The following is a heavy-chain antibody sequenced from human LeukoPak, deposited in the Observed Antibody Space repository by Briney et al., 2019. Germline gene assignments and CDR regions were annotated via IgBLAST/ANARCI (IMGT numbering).Heavy chain of an antibody. CDR3: ARDWPARGYSYDYYFDY. Sequence: ASVKVPCKASGYTFTGYYIHWVRQAPGQGLEWMGWINPHSGGTNYAQKFQGRVTMTRDTSISTVYMELSRLRSDDTAVYYCARDWPARGYSYDYYFDYWGQGTLVTVSS. V-gene: IGHV1-2*02. CDR2: INPHSGGT. D-gene: IGHD5-18*01. CDR1: GYTFTGYY. J-gene: IGHJ4*02.